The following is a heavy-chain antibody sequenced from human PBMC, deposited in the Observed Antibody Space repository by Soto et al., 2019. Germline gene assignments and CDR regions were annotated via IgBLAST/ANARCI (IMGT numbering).Heavy chain of an antibody. CDR1: GFTFSSYG. CDR2: ISYDGSNK. Sequence: PGGSLRLSCAASGFTFSSYGMHRVRQAPGKGLEWVAVISYDGSNKYYADSVKGRFTISRDNSKNTLYLQMNSLRAEDTAVYYCAKERLVATFDYWGQGTLVTVSS. D-gene: IGHD5-12*01. J-gene: IGHJ4*02. V-gene: IGHV3-30*18. CDR3: AKERLVATFDY.